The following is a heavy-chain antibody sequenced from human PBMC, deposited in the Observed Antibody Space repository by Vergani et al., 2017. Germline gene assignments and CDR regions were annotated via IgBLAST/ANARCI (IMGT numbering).Heavy chain of an antibody. CDR3: AREGGYCSGGSCYLSYYYYYYGMDV. CDR1: GFTFSSYW. D-gene: IGHD2-15*01. CDR2: IKQDGSEK. J-gene: IGHJ6*02. Sequence: EVQLVESGGGLVQPGGSLRLSCAASGFTFSSYWMSWVRQAPGKGLEWVANIKQDGSEKYYVDSVKGRFTISRDNAKNSLYLQMNSLRAEDTAVYYCAREGGYCSGGSCYLSYYYYYYGMDVWGQGTTVTVSS. V-gene: IGHV3-7*01.